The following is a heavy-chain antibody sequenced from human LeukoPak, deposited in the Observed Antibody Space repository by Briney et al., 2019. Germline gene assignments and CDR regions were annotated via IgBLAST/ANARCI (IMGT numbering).Heavy chain of an antibody. CDR3: AKGNGYSYGRYYFDY. J-gene: IGHJ4*02. CDR2: ITASGGNT. CDR1: GSTFSSYA. D-gene: IGHD5-18*01. V-gene: IGHV3-23*01. Sequence: GGSLRLSXAASGSTFSSYAMGWVRQAPGKGLEWVSAITASGGNTYYADSVKGRFTIPRDNSKNTLYLQVNSLRAEDTAVYYCAKGNGYSYGRYYFDYWGQGTLVTVSS.